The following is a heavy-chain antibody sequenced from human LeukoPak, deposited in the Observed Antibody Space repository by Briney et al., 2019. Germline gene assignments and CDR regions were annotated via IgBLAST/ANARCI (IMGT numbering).Heavy chain of an antibody. J-gene: IGHJ5*02. CDR1: GGSISSYY. D-gene: IGHD4-23*01. V-gene: IGHV4-59*01. CDR2: IYYSGST. Sequence: SETLSVTCTVSGGSISSYYWSWIRQPPGKGLEWIGYIYYSGSTNYNPSLKSRVTISVDTSKNQFSLKLSSVTAADTAVYYCARDLGMTTVVTPGWFDPWGQGTLVTVSS. CDR3: ARDLGMTTVVTPGWFDP.